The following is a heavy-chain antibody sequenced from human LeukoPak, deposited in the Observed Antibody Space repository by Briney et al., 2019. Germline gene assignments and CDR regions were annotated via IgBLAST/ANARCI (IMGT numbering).Heavy chain of an antibody. CDR3: ARMLRGAYYFDY. CDR2: TNHSGST. Sequence: SETLSLTCAVYGGSFSGYYWSWIRQPPGKGLEWIGETNHSGSTNYNPSLKSRVTISVDTSKNQFSLKLSSVTAADTAVYYCARMLRGAYYFDYWGQGTLVTVSS. D-gene: IGHD2-8*01. V-gene: IGHV4-34*01. CDR1: GGSFSGYY. J-gene: IGHJ4*02.